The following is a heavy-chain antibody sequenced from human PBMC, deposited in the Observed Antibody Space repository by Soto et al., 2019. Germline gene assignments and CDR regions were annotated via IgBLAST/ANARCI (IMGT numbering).Heavy chain of an antibody. CDR1: GFTFTSSA. V-gene: IGHV1-58*01. CDR2: IVVGSGNT. CDR3: AAVPDPRRGSYYPYYYYYYYGMDV. Sequence: ASEKVSCKASGFTFTSSAVQGVRQARGQRLEWIGWIVVGSGNTNYAQKFQERVTITRDMSTSTAYMELSSLRSEDTAVYYCAAVPDPRRGSYYPYYYYYYYGMDVWGQGTTVTVSS. D-gene: IGHD1-26*01. J-gene: IGHJ6*02.